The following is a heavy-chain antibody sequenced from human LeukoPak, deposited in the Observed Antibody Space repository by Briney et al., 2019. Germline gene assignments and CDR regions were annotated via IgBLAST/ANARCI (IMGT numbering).Heavy chain of an antibody. Sequence: SETLSLTCAVYGGSFSSYYWNWIRQPPGKGLEWIGEINHSGSTNYNPSLKSRVTISVDTSKKQSSLKLGSVTAADTAVYYCARERGSSNRKQRGQERDLRYWGQGTLVTVSS. CDR2: INHSGST. CDR3: ARERGSSNRKQRGQERDLRY. CDR1: GGSFSSYY. V-gene: IGHV4-34*01. J-gene: IGHJ4*02. D-gene: IGHD6-25*01.